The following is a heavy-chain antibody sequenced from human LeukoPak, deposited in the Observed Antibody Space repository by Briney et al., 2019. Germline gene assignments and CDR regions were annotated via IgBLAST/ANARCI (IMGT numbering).Heavy chain of an antibody. D-gene: IGHD6-19*01. CDR2: IWYDGSNK. J-gene: IGHJ5*02. V-gene: IGHV3-33*01. CDR1: GFTFSSYG. Sequence: GGSLRLSCAASGFTFSSYGMHWVRQAPGKGLEWVEVIWYDGSNKYYADSVKGRFTISRDNSKNTLYLQMNSLRAEDTAVYYCAREGIAVAGTWWFDPWGQGTLVTVSS. CDR3: AREGIAVAGTWWFDP.